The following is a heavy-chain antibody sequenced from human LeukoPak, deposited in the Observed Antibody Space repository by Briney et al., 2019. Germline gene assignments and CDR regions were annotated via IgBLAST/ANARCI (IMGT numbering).Heavy chain of an antibody. J-gene: IGHJ4*02. V-gene: IGHV1-46*01. D-gene: IGHD5-18*01. CDR2: INPSGGST. CDR3: ARASQRYSYSYFLDY. CDR1: GYTFTSYY. Sequence: ASVKVSCKASGYTFTSYYMHWVRQAPGQGLEWMGIINPSGGSTSYAQKFQGRVTMTRDTSTSTVYMELSSLRSEDTAVYYCARASQRYSYSYFLDYWGQGTLVTVSS.